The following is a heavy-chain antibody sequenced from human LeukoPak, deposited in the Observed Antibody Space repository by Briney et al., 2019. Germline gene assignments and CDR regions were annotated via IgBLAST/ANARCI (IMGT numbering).Heavy chain of an antibody. J-gene: IGHJ4*02. CDR3: AKSPLDIILVVYAKYYFDY. CDR1: GFTFSSYA. D-gene: IGHD2-8*02. Sequence: PGGSLRLSCAASGFTFSSYAMSWVRQAPGKGLEWVSAISGSGGSTYHADSVKGRFTISRDNSKNTLYLQMNSLRAEDTAVYYCAKSPLDIILVVYAKYYFDYWGQGTLVTVSS. CDR2: ISGSGGST. V-gene: IGHV3-23*01.